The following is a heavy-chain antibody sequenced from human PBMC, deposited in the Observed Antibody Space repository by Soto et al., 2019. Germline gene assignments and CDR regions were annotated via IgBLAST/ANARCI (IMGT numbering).Heavy chain of an antibody. Sequence: EVQLVESGGGLVQPGRSLRLACAASGFTFDQYTMHWVRQAPGKGLEWVSSITWHSGTIGYADSVKGRFTISRDHAKNSLYLQMNSLRGEDTALYYCAKEMLTFGDFNYYYMDVWGNGTTVTVSS. J-gene: IGHJ6*03. V-gene: IGHV3-9*01. CDR2: ITWHSGTI. D-gene: IGHD3-16*01. CDR1: GFTFDQYT. CDR3: AKEMLTFGDFNYYYMDV.